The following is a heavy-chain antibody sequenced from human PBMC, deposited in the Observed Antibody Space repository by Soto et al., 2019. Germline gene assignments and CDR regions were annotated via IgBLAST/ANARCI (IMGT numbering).Heavy chain of an antibody. D-gene: IGHD6-6*01. CDR2: NHYSGST. V-gene: IGHV4-61*08. Sequence: KSSETLSLTCTVSGASVSSGGYYWSWIRQPPGKGLEWIGYNHYSGSTDYNPSLKSRVTISIDTSKNHFSLKLSSVTAADTAVYYCARVAVRVSARRFFDYWGQGALVTVSS. J-gene: IGHJ4*02. CDR1: GASVSSGGYY. CDR3: ARVAVRVSARRFFDY.